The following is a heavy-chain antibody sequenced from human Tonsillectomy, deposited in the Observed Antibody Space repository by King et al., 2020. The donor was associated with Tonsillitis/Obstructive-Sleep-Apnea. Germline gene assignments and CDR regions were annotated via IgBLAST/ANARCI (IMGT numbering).Heavy chain of an antibody. CDR2: ISSSSSYT. CDR3: ARVDSSGTYYFDY. V-gene: IGHV3-11*05. CDR1: GFTFSDYY. J-gene: IGHJ4*02. D-gene: IGHD6-19*01. Sequence: VQLVESGGGLVKPGGSLRLSCAASGFTFSDYYMSWLRQAPGKGLEWVSYISSSSSYTNYADSVKGRFTISRDNAKNSLYLQMNSLRAEDTAVYYCARVDSSGTYYFDYWGQGTLVTVSS.